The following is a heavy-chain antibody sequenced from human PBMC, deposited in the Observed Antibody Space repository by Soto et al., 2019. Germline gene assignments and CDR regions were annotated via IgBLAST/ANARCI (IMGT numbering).Heavy chain of an antibody. V-gene: IGHV3-23*01. CDR3: RAYSYGQGVDY. D-gene: IGHD5-18*01. J-gene: IGHJ4*02. CDR1: GFTFTAYD. Sequence: EVQLLDSGGGLVQPGGSLRLSCEASGFTFTAYDMNWVRQAPGKGLEWVSVGNGNGGSTYYADSVKGRFSISSDDSKNTAYLQMNSLRAEDTAVYYCRAYSYGQGVDYWGQGTLVTVSS. CDR2: GNGNGGST.